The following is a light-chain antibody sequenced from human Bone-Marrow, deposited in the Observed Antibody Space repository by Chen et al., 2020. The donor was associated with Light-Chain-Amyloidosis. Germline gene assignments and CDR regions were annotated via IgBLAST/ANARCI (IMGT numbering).Light chain of an antibody. CDR1: QSIDSW. J-gene: IGKJ1*01. Sequence: DIQMTQSPSTLSASVGDRVTITCRASQSIDSWLAWYQQKPGQAPKLLIYQTSTLKSGVPSRFSGSGSGTEYTLTISSLQPDGFATYYCQQYHSYSQTLGHGTKVEIK. CDR3: QQYHSYSQT. CDR2: QTS. V-gene: IGKV1-5*03.